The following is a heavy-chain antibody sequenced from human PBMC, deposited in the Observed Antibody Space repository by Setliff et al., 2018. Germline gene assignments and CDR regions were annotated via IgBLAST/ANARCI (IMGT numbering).Heavy chain of an antibody. CDR3: VRHHCRGDCSWPIDL. D-gene: IGHD2-21*02. CDR1: GYSISSGYY. CDR2: IYPAGST. V-gene: IGHV4-38-2*01. Sequence: SETLSLTCDVSGYSISSGYYWGWIRQPPGKGLEWIGSIYPAGSTYYGPSLESRVTISVDTSKNQFYLKLSSVTAADTAVYYCVRHHCRGDCSWPIDLWGQGTMVTVSS. J-gene: IGHJ3*01.